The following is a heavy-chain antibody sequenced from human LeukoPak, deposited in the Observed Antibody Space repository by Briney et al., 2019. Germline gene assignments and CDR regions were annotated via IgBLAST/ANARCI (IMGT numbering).Heavy chain of an antibody. CDR3: ARAKTSYYYYYGMDV. V-gene: IGHV3-53*01. CDR1: GFTVSSNY. J-gene: IGHJ6*02. CDR2: IYSGGST. Sequence: GSLRLSCAASGFTVSSNYMSWVRQAPGKGLEWVSVIYSGGSTYYADSVKGRFTISRDNSKNTLYLQMNSLRAEDTAVYYCARAKTSYYYYYGMDVWGQGTTVTVSS.